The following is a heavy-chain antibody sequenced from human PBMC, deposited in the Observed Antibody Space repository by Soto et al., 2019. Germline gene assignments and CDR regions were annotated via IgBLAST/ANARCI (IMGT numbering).Heavy chain of an antibody. CDR3: ARGRARGKVVPAAIRNSRGWYGGGYYYYGMDA. V-gene: IGHV4-34*01. D-gene: IGHD2-2*02. CDR1: GGSFSGYY. J-gene: IGHJ6*02. Sequence: SETLSLTCAVYGGSFSGYYWSWIRQPPGKGLEWIGEINHSGSTNYNPSLKSRVTISVDTSKNQFSLKLSSVTAADTAVYYCARGRARGKVVPAAIRNSRGWYGGGYYYYGMDAWGQGTTVTVSS. CDR2: INHSGST.